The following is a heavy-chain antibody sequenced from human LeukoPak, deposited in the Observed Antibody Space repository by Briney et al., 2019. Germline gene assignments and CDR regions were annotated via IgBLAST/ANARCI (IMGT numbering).Heavy chain of an antibody. J-gene: IGHJ3*02. V-gene: IGHV4-39*01. CDR3: ARHGRRWLQLRDAFDI. CDR2: IYYSGST. Sequence: SETLSLTCTVSGGSISSSSYYWGWIRQLPGKGLEWIGSIYYSGSTYYNPSLKSRVTISVDTSKNQFPLKLSSVTAADTAVYYCARHGRRWLQLRDAFDIWGQGTMVTVSS. D-gene: IGHD5-24*01. CDR1: GGSISSSSYY.